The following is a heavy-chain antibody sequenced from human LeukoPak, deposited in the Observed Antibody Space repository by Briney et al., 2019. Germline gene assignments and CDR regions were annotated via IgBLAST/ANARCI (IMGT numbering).Heavy chain of an antibody. D-gene: IGHD6-19*01. Sequence: SETLSLTCTVSGGSISSGSYYWGWIRQPPGKGLEWIGSIYYSGSTYYNPSLKSRVTISVDTSKNQFSLKLSSVTAADTAVYYCARHEGGSSGPNWFDPWGQGTLVTVSS. CDR3: ARHEGGSSGPNWFDP. J-gene: IGHJ5*02. CDR2: IYYSGST. CDR1: GGSISSGSYY. V-gene: IGHV4-39*01.